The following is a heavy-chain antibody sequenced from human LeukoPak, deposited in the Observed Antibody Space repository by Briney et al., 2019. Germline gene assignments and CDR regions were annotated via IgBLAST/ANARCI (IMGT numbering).Heavy chain of an antibody. Sequence: PSETLSLTCTVSGGSISSSSYYWGWIRQPPGKGLEWIGSIYYSGSTYYNPSLKSRVTISVDTSKNQFSLKLSSVTAADTAVYYCASHAAAGTRWVYWGQGTLVTVSS. J-gene: IGHJ4*02. D-gene: IGHD6-13*01. CDR2: IYYSGST. V-gene: IGHV4-39*01. CDR3: ASHAAAGTRWVY. CDR1: GGSISSSSYY.